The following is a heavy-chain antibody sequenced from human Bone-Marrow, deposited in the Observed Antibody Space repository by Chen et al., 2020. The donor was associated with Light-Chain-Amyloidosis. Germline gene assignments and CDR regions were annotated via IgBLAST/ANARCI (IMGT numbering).Heavy chain of an antibody. D-gene: IGHD3-22*01. CDR1: GGSISSYY. CDR3: ARSYDSSGYLAYYFDY. CDR2: IYTSGST. V-gene: IGHV4-4*07. Sequence: QVQLQESGPGLVKPSETLSLTCTVSGGSISSYYWSWIRQPAGKGLEWIGRIYTSGSTNYNPSLKRRVTMSVDPSKNQFSLTLSSVTAADTAVYYCARSYDSSGYLAYYFDYWGQGTLVTVSS. J-gene: IGHJ4*02.